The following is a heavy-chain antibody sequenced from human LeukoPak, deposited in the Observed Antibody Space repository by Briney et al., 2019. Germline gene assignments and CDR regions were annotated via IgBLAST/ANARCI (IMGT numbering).Heavy chain of an antibody. CDR3: ARVSDSSGWLDY. V-gene: IGHV4-39*07. CDR2: IYYSGST. Sequence: PSETLSLTCTVSGGSISSSSYYWGWIRQPPGKGLEWIGSIYYSGSTYYNPSLKSRVTISVDTSKNQFSLKLSSVTAADTAVYYGARVSDSSGWLDYWGQGTLVTVFS. CDR1: GGSISSSSYY. D-gene: IGHD6-19*01. J-gene: IGHJ4*02.